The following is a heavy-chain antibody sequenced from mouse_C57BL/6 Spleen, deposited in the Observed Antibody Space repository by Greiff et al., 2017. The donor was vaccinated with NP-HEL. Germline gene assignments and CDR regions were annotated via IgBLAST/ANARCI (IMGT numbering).Heavy chain of an antibody. CDR3: ARRRIGGSSYYFDY. V-gene: IGHV5-17*01. Sequence: EVNVVESGGGLVKPGGSLKLSCAASGFTFSDSGMHWVRQAPEKGLEWVAYISSGSSTIYYADTVKGRFTISRDNAKNTLFLQMTSLRSEDTAMYYCARRRIGGSSYYFDYWGQGTTLTVSS. CDR1: GFTFSDSG. J-gene: IGHJ2*01. CDR2: ISSGSSTI. D-gene: IGHD1-1*01.